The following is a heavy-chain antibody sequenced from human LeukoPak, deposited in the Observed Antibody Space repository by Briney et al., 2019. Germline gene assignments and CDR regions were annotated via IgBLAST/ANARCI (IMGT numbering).Heavy chain of an antibody. CDR1: GFTFSSYG. J-gene: IGHJ4*02. CDR3: AKDISGSYYYFDY. CDR2: ISYDGSNK. V-gene: IGHV3-30*18. Sequence: GGSLRLSCAASGFTFSSYGMHWVRQAPGKGLEWVAVISYDGSNKYYADSVKGRFTISRDNSKNTLYLQMNSLRAEDTAVYYCAKDISGSYYYFDYWGQGTLVTVSS. D-gene: IGHD1-26*01.